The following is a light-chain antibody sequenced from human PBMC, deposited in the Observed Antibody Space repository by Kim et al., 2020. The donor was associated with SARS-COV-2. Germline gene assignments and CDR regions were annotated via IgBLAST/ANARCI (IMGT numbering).Light chain of an antibody. CDR3: QQCQGAPWT. J-gene: IGKJ1*01. CDR2: AAS. CDR1: QGISNY. V-gene: IGKV1-27*01. Sequence: ASVGDRGTVTGRESQGISNYLAWYQQKPGKVPKLRIYAASALQSGVPSRFSGSGSGTDVTLTITSLQPEDVAVYYCQQCQGAPWTFGRGTKVDIK.